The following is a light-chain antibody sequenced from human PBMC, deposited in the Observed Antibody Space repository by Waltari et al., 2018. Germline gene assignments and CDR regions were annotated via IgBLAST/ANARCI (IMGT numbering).Light chain of an antibody. CDR3: QQYDHPPYT. CDR2: DDS. J-gene: IGKJ2*01. Sequence: DIQMTQSSSSQSASVGDRVTLPCQASQDINNHLNWYQHQAGQAPNLLIYDDSTLEEGVPSRFSGSGSGTAFTLTISSLQPEDIATYYCQQYDHPPYTFGQGTKLDI. CDR1: QDINNH. V-gene: IGKV1-33*01.